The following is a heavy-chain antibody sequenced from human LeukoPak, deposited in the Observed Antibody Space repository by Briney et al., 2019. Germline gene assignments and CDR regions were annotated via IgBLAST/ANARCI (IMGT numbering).Heavy chain of an antibody. D-gene: IGHD3-9*01. CDR2: FYYSGST. V-gene: IGHV4-30-4*07. CDR1: GGSISRGGYS. CDR3: ARHGYFDWLFHFDY. J-gene: IGHJ4*02. Sequence: SQTLSLTCAVSGGSISRGGYSWSWIRQPPGKGLEWIGYFYYSGSTYYNPSLKSRVTISVDTSKNQFSLKLSSVTAADTAVYYCARHGYFDWLFHFDYWGQGTLVTVSA.